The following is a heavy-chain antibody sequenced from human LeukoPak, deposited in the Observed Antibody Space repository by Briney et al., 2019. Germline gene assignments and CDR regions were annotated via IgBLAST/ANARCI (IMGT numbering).Heavy chain of an antibody. Sequence: GGSLRLSCVDSGFTFRTYRMIWVRQAPGKGLEWVSNINYAGSEKYYVDSVKGRFTITRDNAKNSVYLQINSLRGEDAAVYYCARDSGLSGYDLVDYWGQGTLVTVSS. J-gene: IGHJ4*02. CDR3: ARDSGLSGYDLVDY. D-gene: IGHD5-12*01. CDR2: INYAGSEK. V-gene: IGHV3-7*01. CDR1: GFTFRTYR.